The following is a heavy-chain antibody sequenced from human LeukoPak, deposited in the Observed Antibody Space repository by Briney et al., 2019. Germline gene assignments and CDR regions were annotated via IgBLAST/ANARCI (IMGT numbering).Heavy chain of an antibody. V-gene: IGHV7-4-1*02. D-gene: IGHD1-14*01. CDR3: ARVSPAGDCFFDL. J-gene: IGHJ2*01. Sequence: ASVKASCKASGYTFTSYSMNWVRQAPGQGLEYMGWINANTGNPTYAQGFTGRFVFSLDTSVSTAYLQISSLKAEDTAVYYCARVSPAGDCFFDLWGRGTLVTVSS. CDR2: INANTGNP. CDR1: GYTFTSYS.